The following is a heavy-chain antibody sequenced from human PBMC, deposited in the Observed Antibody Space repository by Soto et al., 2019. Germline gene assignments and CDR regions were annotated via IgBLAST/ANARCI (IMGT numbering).Heavy chain of an antibody. J-gene: IGHJ4*02. CDR1: GGSINSGGYY. CDR2: IYHSGST. Sequence: PSETLSLTCTVSGGSINSGGYYCSWIRHPPEKGLEWIGYIYHSGSTYYNPSLKSRVTISVDTSKNHFSLKLTSVTAADTAVYYCASAEEGRYCSGGSCLDYWGQGTLVTVSS. V-gene: IGHV4-31*03. CDR3: ASAEEGRYCSGGSCLDY. D-gene: IGHD2-15*01.